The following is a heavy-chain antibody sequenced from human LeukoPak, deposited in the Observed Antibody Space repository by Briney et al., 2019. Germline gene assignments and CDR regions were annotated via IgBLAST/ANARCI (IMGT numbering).Heavy chain of an antibody. J-gene: IGHJ4*02. CDR3: ARSGTAMADRSFDY. Sequence: PSETLSLTCTVSGGSISSSSYYWGWIRQPPGTGLEWIGSIYYSGSTYYNPSLKSRVTISVDTSKNQFSLKLSSVTAADTAVYYCARSGTAMADRSFDYWGQGTLVTVSS. CDR1: GGSISSSSYY. D-gene: IGHD5-18*01. CDR2: IYYSGST. V-gene: IGHV4-39*07.